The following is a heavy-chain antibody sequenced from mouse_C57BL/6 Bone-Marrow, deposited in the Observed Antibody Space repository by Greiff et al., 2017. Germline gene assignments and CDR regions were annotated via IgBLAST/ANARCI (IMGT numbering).Heavy chain of an antibody. J-gene: IGHJ4*01. CDR1: GYTFTSYW. CDR2: IYPGSGST. D-gene: IGHD2-2*01. V-gene: IGHV1-55*01. Sequence: QVQLQQPGAELVKPGASVKMSCKASGYTFTSYWITWVKQRPGQGLEWIGDIYPGSGSTNYNEKFKSKATLTVDTSSSTAYMQLSSLTSEDSAVYYCAREGDLLWLQRCLNGYAMEYWGQGTSVTVSS. CDR3: AREGDLLWLQRCLNGYAMEY.